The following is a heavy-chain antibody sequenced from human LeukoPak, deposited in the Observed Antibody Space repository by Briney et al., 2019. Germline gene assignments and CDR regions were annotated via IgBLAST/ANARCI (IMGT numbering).Heavy chain of an antibody. Sequence: GGSLRPSCAASGFTFSSYAMSWVRQAPGKGLEWVSATSGSGVSTYYTDSVKGRFTISRDNSKNTLYLQMNSLRAEDTAVYYCAKSLVADQGLFDYWGQGTLVTVSS. J-gene: IGHJ4*02. CDR3: AKSLVADQGLFDY. CDR2: TSGSGVST. CDR1: GFTFSSYA. D-gene: IGHD2-2*01. V-gene: IGHV3-23*01.